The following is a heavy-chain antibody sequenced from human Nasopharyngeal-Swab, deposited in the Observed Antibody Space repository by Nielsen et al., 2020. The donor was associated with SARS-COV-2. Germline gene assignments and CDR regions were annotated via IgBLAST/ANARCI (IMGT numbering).Heavy chain of an antibody. V-gene: IGHV6-1*01. J-gene: IGHJ4*02. D-gene: IGHD1-14*01. CDR3: ARIAQAAEPH. CDR2: TYYRSQWYF. Sequence: SQTLSLTCAISGDSVSSNSAAWGWLRPSPSRGLEWLGRTYYRSQWYFSYAASVKGRITINPDTSNNQFSLQLSSVTPEDTAVYYCARIAQAAEPHWGQGTLVTVSS. CDR1: GDSVSSNSAA.